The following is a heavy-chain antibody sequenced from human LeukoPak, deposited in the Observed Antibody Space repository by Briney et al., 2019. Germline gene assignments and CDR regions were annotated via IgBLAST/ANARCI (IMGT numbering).Heavy chain of an antibody. CDR1: GYTFTSYD. J-gene: IGHJ4*02. V-gene: IGHV1-8*01. CDR2: MNPNSGHT. D-gene: IGHD1-26*01. CDR3: ARSIVGVRKRNDY. Sequence: ASLKVSCKASGYTFTSYDIIWVRQASGQGLEWMGWMNPNSGHTGYAQKFQGRVTMTRSTSTSTAYMELTSLTSEDSAVYYCARSIVGVRKRNDYWGQGTLVTVSS.